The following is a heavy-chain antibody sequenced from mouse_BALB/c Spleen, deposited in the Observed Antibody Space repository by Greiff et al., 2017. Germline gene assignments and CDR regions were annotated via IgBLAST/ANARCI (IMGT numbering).Heavy chain of an antibody. CDR2: IWAGGST. J-gene: IGHJ4*01. Sequence: VQLQQSGPGLVAPSQSLSITCTVSGFSLSRYSVHWVRQPPGKGLEWLGVIWAGGSTNYNSALMSRLSISKDNSKSQVFLKMNSLQTDDTAMYYCARDPDHAMDYWGQGTSVTVSS. CDR1: GFSLSRYS. V-gene: IGHV2-9*02. CDR3: ARDPDHAMDY.